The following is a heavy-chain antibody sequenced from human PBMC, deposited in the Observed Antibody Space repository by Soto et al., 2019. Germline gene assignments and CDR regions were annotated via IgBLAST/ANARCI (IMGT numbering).Heavy chain of an antibody. CDR3: ARTYCSGGSCYPAFDY. D-gene: IGHD2-15*01. J-gene: IGHJ4*02. CDR1: GGSISSGDYY. Sequence: QVQLQESGPGLVKPSQTLSLTCTVSGGSISSGDYYWSWIRQPPGKGLEWIGYIYYSGSTYYNPSLKSRVTISVDTSKHQFSLKLSSVTAADTAVYYCARTYCSGGSCYPAFDYWGQGTLVTVSS. CDR2: IYYSGST. V-gene: IGHV4-30-4*01.